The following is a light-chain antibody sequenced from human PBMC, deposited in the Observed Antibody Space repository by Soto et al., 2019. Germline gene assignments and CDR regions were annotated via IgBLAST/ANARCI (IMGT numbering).Light chain of an antibody. CDR2: GNS. Sequence: QSVLTQPPSVSGAPGQRVTISCTGSSSNIGAGYDVHWYQQLPGTAPKLLIYGNSNRPSGVPDRFSGSKSGTSASLALTGLRPEDEADYFCQSFDCGLSDFVFGTGTKLTVL. CDR1: SSNIGAGYD. V-gene: IGLV1-40*01. J-gene: IGLJ1*01. CDR3: QSFDCGLSDFV.